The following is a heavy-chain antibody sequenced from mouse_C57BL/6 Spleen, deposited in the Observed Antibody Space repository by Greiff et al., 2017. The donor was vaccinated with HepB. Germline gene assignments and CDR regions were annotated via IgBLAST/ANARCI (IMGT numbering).Heavy chain of an antibody. J-gene: IGHJ2*01. Sequence: QVQLQQSGAELVRPGTSVKVSCKASGYAFTNYLIEWVKQRPGQGLEWIGVINPGSGGTNYNEKFKGKATLTADKSSSTAYMQLSSLTSEDSAVYFCARSGPLIYDGYYNYFGYWGQGTTLTVSS. CDR2: INPGSGGT. CDR1: GYAFTNYL. D-gene: IGHD2-3*01. V-gene: IGHV1-54*01. CDR3: ARSGPLIYDGYYNYFGY.